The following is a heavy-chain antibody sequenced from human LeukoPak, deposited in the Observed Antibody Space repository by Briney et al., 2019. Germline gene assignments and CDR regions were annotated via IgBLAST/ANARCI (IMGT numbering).Heavy chain of an antibody. J-gene: IGHJ4*02. D-gene: IGHD3-16*02. V-gene: IGHV3-30-3*01. Sequence: GRSLRLSCAASGFTFSSYAMHWVRQAPGKGLEWVAVISYDGSNKYYADSVKGRFTMSRDNSKNTLYLQMNSLRAEDTAVYYCARDRSPLMITFGGVIVPEGCDYWGQGTLVTVSS. CDR2: ISYDGSNK. CDR3: ARDRSPLMITFGGVIVPEGCDY. CDR1: GFTFSSYA.